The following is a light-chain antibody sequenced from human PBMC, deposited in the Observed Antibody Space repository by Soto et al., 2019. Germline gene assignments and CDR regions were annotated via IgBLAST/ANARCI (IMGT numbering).Light chain of an antibody. CDR3: AAWDGSLNGWV. CDR1: SSNIGRDN. CDR2: SNS. Sequence: QSVLTQPPSASGTPGQRVTISCSGSSSNIGRDNVNWYQQLQGTAPKLLIYSNSQRPSGVPDRFSGSKSGTSASLAISGLQPEDEADYHCAAWDGSLNGWVFGGGTKVTVL. V-gene: IGLV1-44*01. J-gene: IGLJ3*02.